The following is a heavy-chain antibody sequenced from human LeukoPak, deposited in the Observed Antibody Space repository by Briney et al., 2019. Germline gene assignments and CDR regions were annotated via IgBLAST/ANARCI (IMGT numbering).Heavy chain of an antibody. V-gene: IGHV4-39*01. J-gene: IGHJ3*02. CDR1: GGSISSSSYY. CDR2: IYYSGST. CDR3: ARRSYYYDSSGYYIGAFDI. Sequence: SETLSLTCTVSGGSISSSSYYWGWIRQPPGKGLEWIGSIYYSGSTYYNPSLKSRVTISVDTSKNQFSLKLSSVTAADTAVYYCARRSYYYDSSGYYIGAFDIWGQGTVVTVSS. D-gene: IGHD3-22*01.